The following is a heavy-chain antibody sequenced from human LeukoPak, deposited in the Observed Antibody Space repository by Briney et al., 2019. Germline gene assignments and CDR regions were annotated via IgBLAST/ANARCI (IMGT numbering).Heavy chain of an antibody. CDR3: ARDPITIFGVVKGGE. CDR1: GFTFSDYY. Sequence: PGGSLRLSCAASGFTFSDYYMSWIRQAPGKGLEWVSYISSSGSTIYYADSVKGRFTISRDNAKKSLYLQMNSLRAEDTAVYYCARDPITIFGVVKGGEWGQGTLVTVSS. V-gene: IGHV3-11*04. D-gene: IGHD3-3*01. CDR2: ISSSGSTI. J-gene: IGHJ4*02.